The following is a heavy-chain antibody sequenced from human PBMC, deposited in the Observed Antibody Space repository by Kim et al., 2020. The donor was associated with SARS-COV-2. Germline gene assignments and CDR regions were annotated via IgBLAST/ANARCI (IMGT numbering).Heavy chain of an antibody. D-gene: IGHD6-13*01. Sequence: GGSLRLSCAASGLPFRRYAMHWVRQAPGKGLEWVAVISYDGSNKYYADSVKGRFTISRDNSKTTLYLQRNSLRAADTAVYYCARVKGAAALHDGRAVGGQGTTVTVAS. CDR2: ISYDGSNK. CDR3: ARVKGAAALHDGRAV. J-gene: IGHJ6*02. V-gene: IGHV3-30-3*01. CDR1: GLPFRRYA.